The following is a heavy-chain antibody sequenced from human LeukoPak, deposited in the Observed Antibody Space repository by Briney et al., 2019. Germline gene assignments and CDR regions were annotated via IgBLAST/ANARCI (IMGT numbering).Heavy chain of an antibody. V-gene: IGHV4-39*01. CDR3: ASPSVGATTGIDY. CDR1: GGSISSSSYY. J-gene: IGHJ4*02. CDR2: IYYSGST. Sequence: SETLSLTCTVSGGSISSSSYYWGWIRQPPGTGLEWIGSIYYSGSTYYNPSLKSRVTISVDTSKKQFSLKLSSVTAADTAVYYCASPSVGATTGIDYWGQGTLVTVSS. D-gene: IGHD1-26*01.